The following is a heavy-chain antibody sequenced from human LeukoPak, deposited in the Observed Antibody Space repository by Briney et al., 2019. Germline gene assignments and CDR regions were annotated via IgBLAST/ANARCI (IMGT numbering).Heavy chain of an antibody. J-gene: IGHJ5*02. CDR1: GGTFSSYA. CDR3: ARDVTDNWFDP. Sequence: ASVKVSCKASGGTFSSYAISWVRQAPGQGLEWMGGIIPIFGTANYAQKYQGRVTITADESTSTAYMELSSLRSEGTAVYYCARDVTDNWFDPWGQGTLVTVSS. D-gene: IGHD3-16*01. V-gene: IGHV1-69*13. CDR2: IIPIFGTA.